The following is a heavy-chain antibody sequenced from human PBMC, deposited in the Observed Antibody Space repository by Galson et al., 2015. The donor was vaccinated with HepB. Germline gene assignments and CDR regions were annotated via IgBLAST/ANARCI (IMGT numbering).Heavy chain of an antibody. Sequence: QSGAEVKKPGESLKISCKGSGYTFTNYWIGWVRQMPGKGLEWMGVIYPRDSDTRYSPSFQAQVTVSADKSINTAYLQWSSLKASDTAIYYCARPYLMETHWAFNIWGQGTMVIVSS. CDR1: GYTFTNYW. CDR3: ARPYLMETHWAFNI. V-gene: IGHV5-51*01. D-gene: IGHD2-8*01. CDR2: IYPRDSDT. J-gene: IGHJ3*02.